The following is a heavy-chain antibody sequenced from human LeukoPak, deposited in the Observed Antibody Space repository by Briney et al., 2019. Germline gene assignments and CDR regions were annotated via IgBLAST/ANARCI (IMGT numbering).Heavy chain of an antibody. CDR2: VFYSGST. J-gene: IGHJ4*02. CDR3: ARLSSGGIPY. V-gene: IGHV4-59*01. Sequence: ALETLSLTCTVSGGSLNSYYWSWIRQPPGRGVEWIGYVFYSGSTNYNPSLKSRVTISVDTSKNQFSLKLNSVTAADTAVYYCARLSSGGIPYWGQGTLVTVSS. CDR1: GGSLNSYY. D-gene: IGHD2-15*01.